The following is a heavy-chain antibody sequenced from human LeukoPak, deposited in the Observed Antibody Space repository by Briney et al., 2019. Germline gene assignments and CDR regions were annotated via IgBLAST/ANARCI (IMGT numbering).Heavy chain of an antibody. D-gene: IGHD2-2*01. CDR3: ARHEGSRHWFDP. CDR1: GGSISSYY. J-gene: IGHJ5*02. V-gene: IGHV4-59*08. Sequence: SETLSLTCTVSGGSISSYYWSWIRQPPGKGLEWIGYLYYSGSTNYNPSLKSRVTKSVDTSKNQYSLKLSSVTAADTAVYYCARHEGSRHWFDPWGQGTLVTVSS. CDR2: LYYSGST.